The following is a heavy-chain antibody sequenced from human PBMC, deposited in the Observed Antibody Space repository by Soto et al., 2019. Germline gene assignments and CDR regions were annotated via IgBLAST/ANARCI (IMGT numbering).Heavy chain of an antibody. CDR3: AKRRYCPSTTCFDY. Sequence: ETVRLSSTADEVTLSKYAMNRVRQATGKGLDWVSGISDSVVTTYYAASVKGRFTISRDNSRNTLYLQMSSLRAEDTAVYYCAKRRYCPSTTCFDYWGQGTLVTVSS. CDR1: EVTLSKYA. J-gene: IGHJ4*01. V-gene: IGHV3-23*01. CDR2: ISDSVVTT. D-gene: IGHD2-2*01.